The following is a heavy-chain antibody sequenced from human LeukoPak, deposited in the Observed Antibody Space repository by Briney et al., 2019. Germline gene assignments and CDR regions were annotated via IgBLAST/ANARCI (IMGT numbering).Heavy chain of an antibody. CDR1: GFTLSTYW. D-gene: IGHD3-16*01. V-gene: IGHV3-7*01. CDR3: ASWGAGGNS. CDR2: INPDGSGK. Sequence: GGSLRISCEASGFTLSTYWMNWGRQVPGKGLDWVANINPDGSGKRYVDSVKGRFTIARDNADNSLSLQMNSLRAEDTAVYYCASWGAGGNSWGQGTLVTVSS. J-gene: IGHJ4*02.